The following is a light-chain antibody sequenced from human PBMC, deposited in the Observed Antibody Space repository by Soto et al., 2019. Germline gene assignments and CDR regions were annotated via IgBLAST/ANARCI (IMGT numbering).Light chain of an antibody. V-gene: IGLV2-23*02. CDR3: CSYTDSTTVVV. J-gene: IGLJ2*01. Sequence: QSALTQPASVSGSPGQSITISCTGSSSDVGGYNLVSWYQQHPGKAPKLMIFEDSKRPSRVSNRFSGSKSGNTASLTISGVQAEEEADYYCCSYTDSTTVVVFGGGTKLTVL. CDR2: EDS. CDR1: SSDVGGYNL.